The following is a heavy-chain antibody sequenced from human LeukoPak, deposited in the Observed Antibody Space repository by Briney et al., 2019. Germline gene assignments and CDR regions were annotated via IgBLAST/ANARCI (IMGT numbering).Heavy chain of an antibody. CDR1: GFTFSTYS. CDR2: ISSSSSYI. J-gene: IGHJ4*02. CDR3: GRLGSTSWYEPIDY. V-gene: IGHV3-21*01. Sequence: PGRSLRLSCAASGFTFSTYSMNWVRQAPGKGLEWVSSISSSSSYIYYVDSVKGRFTISRDNAKNSLYLQMNSLRAEDTAVYYCGRLGSTSWYEPIDYWGQGTLVTVS. D-gene: IGHD6-13*01.